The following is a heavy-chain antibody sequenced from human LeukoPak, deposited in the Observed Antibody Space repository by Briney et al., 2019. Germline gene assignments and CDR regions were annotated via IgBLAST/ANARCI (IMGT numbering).Heavy chain of an antibody. CDR1: GFTFRSYW. CDR3: AKGAKRVVGATTHWIDP. V-gene: IGHV3-30*18. Sequence: GGSLRLSCAASGFTFRSYWMSWVRQAPGKGLEWVAVISNDGSNKNYADSVKGRFTISRDNSKNTLYLQMNSLRAEDTAVYYCAKGAKRVVGATTHWIDPWGQGTLVTVSS. J-gene: IGHJ5*02. CDR2: ISNDGSNK. D-gene: IGHD1-26*01.